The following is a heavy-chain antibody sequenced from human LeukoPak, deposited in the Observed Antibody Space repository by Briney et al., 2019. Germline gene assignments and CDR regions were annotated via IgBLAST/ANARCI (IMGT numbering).Heavy chain of an antibody. CDR1: GGSISSSSYY. J-gene: IGHJ4*02. CDR3: ARYIVATIIDY. V-gene: IGHV4-39*01. CDR2: IYYSGST. Sequence: SETLSLTCTVSGGSISSSSYYWGWIRQPPGKGLEWIGSIYYSGSTYYNPSLKSRVTISVDTSKNQFSLKLSSVTAADTAVYYCARYIVATIIDYWGQGTLVTVSS. D-gene: IGHD5-12*01.